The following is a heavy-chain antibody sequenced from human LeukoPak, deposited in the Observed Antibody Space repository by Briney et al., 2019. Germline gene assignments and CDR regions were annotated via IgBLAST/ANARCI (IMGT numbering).Heavy chain of an antibody. D-gene: IGHD1-1*01. Sequence: ASVKVSCKASGYTFSSYDINWVRQATGQGLEWMGWMNPNSGNTGLAQKFRGRVTMTRDTSITTAYMELSSLTSEDTAVYYCARRLDVLEFYPWGQGTLVTVSS. CDR2: MNPNSGNT. CDR1: GYTFSSYD. V-gene: IGHV1-8*01. CDR3: ARRLDVLEFYP. J-gene: IGHJ5*02.